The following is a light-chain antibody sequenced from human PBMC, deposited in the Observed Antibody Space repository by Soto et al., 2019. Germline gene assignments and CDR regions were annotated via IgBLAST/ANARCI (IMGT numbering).Light chain of an antibody. CDR2: DAS. V-gene: IGKV3-11*01. CDR3: QQRYNWPPT. CDR1: QYAGSF. J-gene: IGKJ1*01. Sequence: EIALTQSPATLSLSPGEGDSLXCRDSQYAGSFLVWSKQTAGQARRPLMYDASHRAHGSPARFSRSGSGTDFTRTINSLEHEDFALYYGQQRYNWPPTFGQGTKVDIK.